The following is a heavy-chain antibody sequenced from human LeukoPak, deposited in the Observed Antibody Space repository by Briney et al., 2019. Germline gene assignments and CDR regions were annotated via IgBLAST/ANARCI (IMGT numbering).Heavy chain of an antibody. V-gene: IGHV4-4*07. Sequence: SETLSLTCSVSGGSISGYSWSWIRQSAAKGLEWIGPVYTSGNTNYNPSFKSRVTMSIDTSKKQFSLKLYTVTAADTAVYYCARDNPAGPWGQGTVVTVSS. CDR2: VYTSGNT. CDR3: ARDNPAGP. CDR1: GGSISGYS. D-gene: IGHD1-14*01. J-gene: IGHJ5*02.